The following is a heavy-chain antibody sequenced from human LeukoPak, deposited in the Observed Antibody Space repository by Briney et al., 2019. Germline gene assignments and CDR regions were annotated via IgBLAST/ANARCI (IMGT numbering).Heavy chain of an antibody. V-gene: IGHV4-34*01. CDR2: INHSGST. J-gene: IGHJ6*02. D-gene: IGHD3-3*01. Sequence: PSETLSLTCAVNGGSFSGYFWSWIRQPPGKGLEWIGEINHSGSTYYNASLKSRITISVDTSKRQFSLRMNSVTAADAAVYFCAGYYSSIYGMDVWGQGTSVTVSS. CDR3: AGYYSSIYGMDV. CDR1: GGSFSGYF.